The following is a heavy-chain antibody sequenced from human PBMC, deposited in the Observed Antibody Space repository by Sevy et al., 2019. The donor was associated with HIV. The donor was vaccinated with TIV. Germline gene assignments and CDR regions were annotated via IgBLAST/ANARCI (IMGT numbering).Heavy chain of an antibody. J-gene: IGHJ4*02. CDR2: ISFNGNHE. CDR3: VRTAGLTGSYEY. Sequence: GGSLRLTCAASGFTFTNFPMHWVRQAPGRGLEWVAIISFNGNHEFYADSVKGRFTISRDNSKSTLYLQMNSLRCYDTAVYYCVRTAGLTGSYEYWGQGTQVTVSS. CDR1: GFTFTNFP. D-gene: IGHD3-9*01. V-gene: IGHV3-30-3*01.